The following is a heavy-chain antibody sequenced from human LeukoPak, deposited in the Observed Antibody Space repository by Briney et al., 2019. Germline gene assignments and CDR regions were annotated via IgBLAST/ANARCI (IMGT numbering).Heavy chain of an antibody. Sequence: GVSLRLSCAASGFTFDDYAMHWVRQAPGKGLEWVSLISWDGGSTYYADSVKGRFTISRDNSKNSLYLQMNSLRAEDTALYYCAKDLLRSTDPWGQGTLVTVSS. CDR1: GFTFDDYA. D-gene: IGHD2-15*01. CDR3: AKDLLRSTDP. V-gene: IGHV3-43D*04. CDR2: ISWDGGST. J-gene: IGHJ5*02.